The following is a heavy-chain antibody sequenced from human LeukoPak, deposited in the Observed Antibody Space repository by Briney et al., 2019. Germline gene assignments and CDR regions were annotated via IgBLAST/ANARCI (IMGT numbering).Heavy chain of an antibody. CDR1: GFTFSNYA. J-gene: IGHJ4*02. CDR3: ARAHSSSCSHYDY. CDR2: ISGSGGST. Sequence: PGGSLRLSCAASGFTFSNYAVSWVRQAPGKGLEWVSAISGSGGSTYYADSVKGRFTISRENSKNTLYLQINSLRADDTAVYYCARAHSSSCSHYDYWGQGTLVTVSS. D-gene: IGHD6-13*01. V-gene: IGHV3-23*01.